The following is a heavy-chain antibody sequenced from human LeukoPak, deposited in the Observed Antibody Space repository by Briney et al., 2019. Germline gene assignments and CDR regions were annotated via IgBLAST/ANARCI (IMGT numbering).Heavy chain of an antibody. V-gene: IGHV3-23*01. Sequence: GGSLRLSCAASGFTFSSYAMSWVRQTPRKGLEWVSSISGSGGSTYYPDAVKGRFAISRDNSKNTLSLQMNSLRAEDTAIYYCAKVSYGVLDYWGQGTLVTVSS. CDR1: GFTFSSYA. CDR3: AKVSYGVLDY. CDR2: ISGSGGST. J-gene: IGHJ4*02. D-gene: IGHD4-17*01.